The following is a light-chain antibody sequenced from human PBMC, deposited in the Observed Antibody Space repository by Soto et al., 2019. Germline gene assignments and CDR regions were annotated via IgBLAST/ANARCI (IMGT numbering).Light chain of an antibody. CDR1: ESLVYSDGNTY. CDR3: MQGPYWRVT. J-gene: IGKJ4*01. CDR2: KVS. V-gene: IGKV2-30*01. Sequence: DVVMTQSPLFLPVTLGQPASISCRSSESLVYSDGNTYLNWFHLRPGQSPRRLIYKVSNRDSGVPDTFSGSGSGAEFPLKIRRVDAGDVGLYYCMQGPYWRVTFAGGTRV.